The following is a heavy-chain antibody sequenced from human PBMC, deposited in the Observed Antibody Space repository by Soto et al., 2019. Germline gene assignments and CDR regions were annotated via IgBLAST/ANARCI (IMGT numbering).Heavy chain of an antibody. CDR1: GFTFSSYG. CDR3: ARDGVIFGVVITRSYYMDV. V-gene: IGHV3-33*01. J-gene: IGHJ6*03. D-gene: IGHD3-3*01. CDR2: IWYDGSNK. Sequence: PGGSLRLSCAASGFTFSSYGMHWVRQAPGKGLEWVAVIWYDGSNKYYAESVKGRFTISRDNSKNTLYLQMNSLRAEDTAVYYCARDGVIFGVVITRSYYMDVWGKGTTVTVSS.